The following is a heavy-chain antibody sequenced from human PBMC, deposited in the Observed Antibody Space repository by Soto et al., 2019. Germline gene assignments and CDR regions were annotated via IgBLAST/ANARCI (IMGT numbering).Heavy chain of an antibody. V-gene: IGHV1-2*02. CDR2: INPKFGDT. CDR1: GYTFTAYY. Sequence: QVQLVQSGAEVKEPGDSVRVSCEASGYTFTAYYIHWVRQVPGQGLEWMGWINPKFGDTTYAQDFQGMVTMTRDMSISTVDMELSRLTSDDTAIYYCARNMDYYYGPGSGNGHGVWGQGTTVTVFS. J-gene: IGHJ6*02. D-gene: IGHD3-10*01. CDR3: ARNMDYYYGPGSGNGHGV.